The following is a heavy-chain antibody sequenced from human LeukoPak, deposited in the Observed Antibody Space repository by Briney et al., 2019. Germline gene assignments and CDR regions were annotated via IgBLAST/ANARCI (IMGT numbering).Heavy chain of an antibody. CDR2: ISGSGGST. Sequence: GGSLRLSCAASGFTFSSYAMSWVRQAPGKGLEWASAISGSGGSTYYADSVKGRFTISRDNSKNTLYLQVNSLRAEDTAVYYCAKAPRKPTYYYDSSAQGLLDYWGQGTLVTVSS. D-gene: IGHD3-22*01. CDR1: GFTFSSYA. V-gene: IGHV3-23*01. J-gene: IGHJ4*02. CDR3: AKAPRKPTYYYDSSAQGLLDY.